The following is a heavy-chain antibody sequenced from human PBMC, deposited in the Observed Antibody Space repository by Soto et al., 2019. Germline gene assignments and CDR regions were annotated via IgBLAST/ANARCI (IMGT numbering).Heavy chain of an antibody. CDR1: GGSISRSNYY. V-gene: IGHV4-39*01. D-gene: IGHD6-19*01. CDR2: ISDSGST. J-gene: IGHJ4*02. CDR3: ASPYSSGGGANYYFDS. Sequence: SETLSLTCTVSGGSISRSNYYCDWIRQPPGKGLEWIGSISDSGSTYYNPSLKSRVVMSVDTSKNQFSLTLGSVTAADTAVYLCASPYSSGGGANYYFDSWGQGTLVTVSS.